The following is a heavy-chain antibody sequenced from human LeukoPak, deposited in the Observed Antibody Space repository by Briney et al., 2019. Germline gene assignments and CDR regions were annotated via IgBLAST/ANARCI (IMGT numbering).Heavy chain of an antibody. CDR1: GYTFTDFY. D-gene: IGHD1-26*01. CDR3: AAPTASGSYS. J-gene: IGHJ4*02. CDR2: VDPEDGYT. Sequence: ASVKVSCKASGYTFTDFYIHWVQQAPGKGLEWMGRVDPEDGYTIYAEKFQGRVTITAGTSTDTAYLDLSTLTSDDTAVYYCAAPTASGSYSWGQGILATVSS. V-gene: IGHV1-69-2*01.